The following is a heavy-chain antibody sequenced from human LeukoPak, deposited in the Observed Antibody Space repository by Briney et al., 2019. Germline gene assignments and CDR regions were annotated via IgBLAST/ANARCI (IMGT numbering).Heavy chain of an antibody. CDR2: ISWNSGSI. Sequence: GGSLRLSCAASGFTFDDYAMRWVRQAPGKGLEGVSGISWNSGSIGYADSVKGRFTISRDNAKNSLYLQMNSLRAEDMALYYCAKAKAAARPSLDYWGQGTLVTVSS. CDR3: AKAKAAARPSLDY. V-gene: IGHV3-9*03. D-gene: IGHD6-6*01. CDR1: GFTFDDYA. J-gene: IGHJ4*02.